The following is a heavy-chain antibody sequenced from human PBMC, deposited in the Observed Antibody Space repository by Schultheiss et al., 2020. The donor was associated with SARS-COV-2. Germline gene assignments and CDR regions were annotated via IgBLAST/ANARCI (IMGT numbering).Heavy chain of an antibody. D-gene: IGHD1-14*01. CDR1: GGSISSSSYY. V-gene: IGHV4-39*01. Sequence: SETLSPTCTVSGGSISSSSYYWGWIRQPPGKGLEWIGSIYYSGSTYYNPSLKSRVTISVDTSKNQFSLKLSSVTAADTAVYYCARGNLPLPIDAFDIWGQGTMVTVSS. J-gene: IGHJ3*02. CDR2: IYYSGST. CDR3: ARGNLPLPIDAFDI.